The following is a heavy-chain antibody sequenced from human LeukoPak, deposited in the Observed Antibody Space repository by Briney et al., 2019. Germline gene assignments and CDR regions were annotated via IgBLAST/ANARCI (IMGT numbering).Heavy chain of an antibody. CDR1: GFTFSDYY. CDR3: ARDFGELLFGMDV. J-gene: IGHJ6*02. Sequence: PGGSLTLSCAASGFTFSDYYMSWIRQAPGKGLEWVSYISSRSSYTNYAESVKGRFTISRDNAKNSLYLQMNSLRAEDTAVYYCARDFGELLFGMDVWGQGTTVTVS. CDR2: ISSRSSYT. D-gene: IGHD3-10*01. V-gene: IGHV3-11*05.